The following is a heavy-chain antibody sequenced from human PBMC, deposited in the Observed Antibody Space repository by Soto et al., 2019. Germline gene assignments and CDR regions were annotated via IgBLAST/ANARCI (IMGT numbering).Heavy chain of an antibody. CDR3: ARDQGGEFLKGSGMDV. V-gene: IGHV4-59*01. CDR2: IYYSGET. J-gene: IGHJ6*02. Sequence: QVQLQESGPGLVKPSETLSLTCTVSGDSISRYYWSWIRLSPGKGLEWIGYIYYSGETNYNPSLKSRVTISVDRTKNQFSLKLSSVTAADTAVYYCARDQGGEFLKGSGMDVWAKGPRSPSP. CDR1: GDSISRYY. D-gene: IGHD3-10*01.